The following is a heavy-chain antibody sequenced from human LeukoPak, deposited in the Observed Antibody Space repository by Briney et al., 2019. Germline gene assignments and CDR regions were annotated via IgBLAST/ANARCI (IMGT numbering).Heavy chain of an antibody. CDR2: ISAYNGNT. Sequence: ASVKVSCKASGYTFTSYGISWVRQAPGQGLEWMGWISAYNGNTNYAQKLQGRVTMTTDTSTSTAYMGLRSLRSDDTAVYYCARGGYCSSTSCYSCDYWGQGTLVTVSS. J-gene: IGHJ4*02. CDR1: GYTFTSYG. CDR3: ARGGYCSSTSCYSCDY. D-gene: IGHD2-2*01. V-gene: IGHV1-18*01.